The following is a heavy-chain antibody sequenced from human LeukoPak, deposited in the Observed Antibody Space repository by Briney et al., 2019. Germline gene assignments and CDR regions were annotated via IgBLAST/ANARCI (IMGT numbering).Heavy chain of an antibody. J-gene: IGHJ5*02. CDR3: ARGTTPITPGNWFDP. D-gene: IGHD5-12*01. V-gene: IGHV1-46*01. CDR2: INPSGGST. Sequence: ASVKVSCKASGYTFTGYYMHWVRQAPGQGLEWMGWINPSGGSTSYAQKFQGRVTMTRDTSTSTVYMELSSLRSEDTAVYYCARGTTPITPGNWFDPWGQGTLVTVSS. CDR1: GYTFTGYY.